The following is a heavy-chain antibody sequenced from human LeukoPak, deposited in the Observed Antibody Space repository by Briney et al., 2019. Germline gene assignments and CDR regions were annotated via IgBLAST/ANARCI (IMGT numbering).Heavy chain of an antibody. CDR2: IIPIFGTA. D-gene: IGHD6-19*01. V-gene: IGHV1-69*05. CDR1: GGTFSSYA. J-gene: IGHJ6*03. CDR3: ARGISSGPYYYYYMDV. Sequence: GASVKVSCKASGGTFSSYAISWVRQAPGHGLEWMGGIIPIFGTANYAQKFQGRVTITTDESTSTAYMELSSLRSEDTAVYYCARGISSGPYYYYYMDVWGKGTTVTVSS.